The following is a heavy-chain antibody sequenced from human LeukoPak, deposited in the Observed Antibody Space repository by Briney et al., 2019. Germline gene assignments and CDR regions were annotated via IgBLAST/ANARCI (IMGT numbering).Heavy chain of an antibody. CDR1: GHSIINSYY. D-gene: IGHD3-10*01. Sequence: PSGTLSLTCTVSGHSIINSYYWGWTRQPPGKGLEWIGYIYYSGSTNYNPSLKSRVTISVDTSKNQFSLKLSSVTAADTAVYYCASWGSGFGEFWYFDYWGQGTLVTVSS. CDR2: IYYSGST. J-gene: IGHJ4*02. V-gene: IGHV4-59*01. CDR3: ASWGSGFGEFWYFDY.